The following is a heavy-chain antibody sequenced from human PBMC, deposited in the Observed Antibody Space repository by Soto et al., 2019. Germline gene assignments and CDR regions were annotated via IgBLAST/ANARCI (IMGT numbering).Heavy chain of an antibody. D-gene: IGHD2-15*01. Sequence: QVQLVQSGAEVKKPGSSVKVSCKASGGTFSSYAISWLRQAPGQGLEWMGGIIPIFGTANYAQKFQGRVTITADESTSTAYMELSSLRSEDTAVYYCARDTGYCSGGSCSAFDYWGQGTLVTVSS. CDR1: GGTFSSYA. J-gene: IGHJ4*02. CDR2: IIPIFGTA. V-gene: IGHV1-69*12. CDR3: ARDTGYCSGGSCSAFDY.